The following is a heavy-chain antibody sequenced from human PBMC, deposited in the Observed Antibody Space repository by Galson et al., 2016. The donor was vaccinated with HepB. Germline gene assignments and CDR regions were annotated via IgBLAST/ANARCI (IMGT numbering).Heavy chain of an antibody. Sequence: SVKVSCKASGGTFSSHGISWVRQAAGQGLEWMGGIIPMLNTANYAQKFQGRVTITADESTRTYYMDLNSLTSADPAVYYCAFDPSDAFDIWGQGTMVTVSS. CDR3: AFDPSDAFDI. V-gene: IGHV1-69*13. CDR2: IIPMLNTA. CDR1: GGTFSSHG. J-gene: IGHJ3*02.